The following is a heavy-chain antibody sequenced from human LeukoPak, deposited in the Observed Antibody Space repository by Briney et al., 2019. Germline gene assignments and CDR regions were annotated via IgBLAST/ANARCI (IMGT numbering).Heavy chain of an antibody. J-gene: IGHJ3*02. CDR1: GGSFSGYY. Sequence: PSGTLSLTCAVYGGSFSGYYWSWIRQPPGKGLEWIGEINHSGSTNYNPSLKSRVTISVDTSKNQFSLKLSSVTAADTTVYYCARSVAAAGKTVAFDIWGQGTMVTVSS. CDR2: INHSGST. V-gene: IGHV4-34*01. CDR3: ARSVAAAGKTVAFDI. D-gene: IGHD6-13*01.